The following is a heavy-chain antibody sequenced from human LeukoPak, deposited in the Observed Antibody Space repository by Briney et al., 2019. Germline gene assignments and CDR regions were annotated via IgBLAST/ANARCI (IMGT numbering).Heavy chain of an antibody. Sequence: GRSLRLSCAASGFTFDDYAMHWVRQAPGKGLEWVSGISWNSGSIGYADSVKGRFTISRDNAKNSLYLQMNSLRAEDMALYYCAKGPRGYSSSWYLDYWGQGTLVTVSS. CDR1: GFTFDDYA. J-gene: IGHJ4*02. V-gene: IGHV3-9*03. D-gene: IGHD6-13*01. CDR3: AKGPRGYSSSWYLDY. CDR2: ISWNSGSI.